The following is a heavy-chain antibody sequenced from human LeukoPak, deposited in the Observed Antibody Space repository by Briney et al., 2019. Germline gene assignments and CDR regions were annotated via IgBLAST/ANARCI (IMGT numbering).Heavy chain of an antibody. V-gene: IGHV1-69*13. CDR2: IIPIFGTA. CDR3: ARSGPHPSFYYYYGMDV. D-gene: IGHD3-10*01. Sequence: SVKVSCKASGGTFSSYAISWVRQAPGQGLEWMGGIIPIFGTANYAQKFQGRVTITADESTSTAYMELSSLRSEDTAVYYCARSGPHPSFYYYYGMDVWSQGTTVTVSS. CDR1: GGTFSSYA. J-gene: IGHJ6*02.